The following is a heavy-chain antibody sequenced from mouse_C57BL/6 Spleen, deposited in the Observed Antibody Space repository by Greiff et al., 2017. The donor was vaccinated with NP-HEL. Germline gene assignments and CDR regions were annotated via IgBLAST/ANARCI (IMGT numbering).Heavy chain of an antibody. V-gene: IGHV1-81*01. CDR1: GYTFTSYG. CDR3: ARSADYYGSSYEYFDV. Sequence: VQLQQSGAELARPGASVKLSCKASGYTFTSYGISWVKQRTGQGLEWIGEIYPRSGNTYYNEKFKGKATLTAGKSSSTAYMELRSLTSEDSAVYFCARSADYYGSSYEYFDVWGTGTTVTVSS. CDR2: IYPRSGNT. D-gene: IGHD1-1*01. J-gene: IGHJ1*03.